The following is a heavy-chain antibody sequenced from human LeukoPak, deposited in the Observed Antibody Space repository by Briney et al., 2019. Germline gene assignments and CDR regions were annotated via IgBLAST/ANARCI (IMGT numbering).Heavy chain of an antibody. CDR2: IHPNSDGT. V-gene: IGHV1-2*02. J-gene: IGHJ4*02. CDR3: ARGGCRGDCIPFEN. Sequence: ASVKVSCKASGYTFTGHYLHWVRQAPGQGLERMGWIHPNSDGTSYAQKFQGRVTMTRDTSTSTAYMELTRLMSDDTAVYYCARGGCRGDCIPFENWGQGTLVTVSS. D-gene: IGHD2-21*02. CDR1: GYTFTGHY.